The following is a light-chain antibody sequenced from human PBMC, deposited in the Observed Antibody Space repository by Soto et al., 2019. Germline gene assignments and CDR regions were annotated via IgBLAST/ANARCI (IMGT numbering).Light chain of an antibody. Sequence: QSVLTQPASVSGSPGQSITISCTGTSSDVGIYNLVSWYQQHPGKAPKLMLYEGSKRPSGVSNRFSGSNSGNTASLTISGLQAEDEADYYCCSYAAGSAPYVFGTGTKVTVL. CDR2: EGS. CDR3: CSYAAGSAPYV. CDR1: SSDVGIYNL. J-gene: IGLJ1*01. V-gene: IGLV2-23*01.